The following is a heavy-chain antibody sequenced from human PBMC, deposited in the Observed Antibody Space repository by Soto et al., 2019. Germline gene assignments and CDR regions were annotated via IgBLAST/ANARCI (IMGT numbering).Heavy chain of an antibody. V-gene: IGHV4-34*01. D-gene: IGHD3-10*01. J-gene: IGHJ4*02. Sequence: PSETLSLTCAVYGGSFSGYYWSWIRQPPGKGLEWIGEINHSGSTNYNPSLKSRVTISVDTSKNQFSLKLSSVTAADTAVYYCARSKTLYGSGSYFDYWGQGTLVTVSS. CDR3: ARSKTLYGSGSYFDY. CDR2: INHSGST. CDR1: GGSFSGYY.